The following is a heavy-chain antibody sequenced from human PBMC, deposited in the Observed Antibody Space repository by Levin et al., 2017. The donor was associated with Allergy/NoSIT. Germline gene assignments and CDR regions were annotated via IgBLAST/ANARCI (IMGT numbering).Heavy chain of an antibody. CDR2: ISGLGATT. Sequence: PGGSLRLSCVASGITFFSYDMNWVRQAPGKGLEWVSGISGLGATTYYVDSVKGRFTISRDNSKNKLYLQMTSVRVEDTAVYYCARGRPLDVWGQGTAVTVSS. V-gene: IGHV3-23*01. D-gene: IGHD6-25*01. J-gene: IGHJ6*02. CDR3: ARGRPLDV. CDR1: GITFFSYD.